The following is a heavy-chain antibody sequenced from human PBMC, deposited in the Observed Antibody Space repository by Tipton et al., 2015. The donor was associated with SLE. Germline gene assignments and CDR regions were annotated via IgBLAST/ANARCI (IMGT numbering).Heavy chain of an antibody. D-gene: IGHD5-18*01. V-gene: IGHV3-30*04. CDR1: GFTFSSYA. Sequence: RSLRLSCAASGFTFSSYAMHWVRQAPGKGLEWVAVISYDGSNKYYADSVKGRFTISRDNSKNTLYLQMNSLRAEDTAVYYCARDLSGYSYGSYFDYWGQGTLVTVSS. J-gene: IGHJ4*02. CDR3: ARDLSGYSYGSYFDY. CDR2: ISYDGSNK.